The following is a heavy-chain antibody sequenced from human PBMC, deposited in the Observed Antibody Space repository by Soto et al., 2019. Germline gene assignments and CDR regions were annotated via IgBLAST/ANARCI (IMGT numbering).Heavy chain of an antibody. CDR1: GFSLSTSGVG. Sequence: QITLKESGPTLVKPTQTLTLTCTFSGFSLSTSGVGVGWIRQPPGKALEWLALVYWDDDKRYSPSLKSRLTITETPATNQVVLTMTNMDPVEPATYYCAHSLIGYYYDSSGSNWFDPWGQGTLVTVSS. CDR2: VYWDDDK. J-gene: IGHJ5*02. V-gene: IGHV2-5*02. CDR3: AHSLIGYYYDSSGSNWFDP. D-gene: IGHD3-22*01.